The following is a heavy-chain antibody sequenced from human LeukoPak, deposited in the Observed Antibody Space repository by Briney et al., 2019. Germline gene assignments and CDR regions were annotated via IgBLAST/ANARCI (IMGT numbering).Heavy chain of an antibody. Sequence: SETLSLTCTVSGGSISSSYWNWIRQPPGKGLEWVGYIYYSGSTNYNPSLKSRVTISVDTSKNQFSLKLTSVTAADTAVYYCARVSSDYFGSGSYLDWFDPWGQGTLVTVSS. CDR2: IYYSGST. J-gene: IGHJ5*02. D-gene: IGHD3-10*01. CDR3: ARVSSDYFGSGSYLDWFDP. V-gene: IGHV4-59*08. CDR1: GGSISSSY.